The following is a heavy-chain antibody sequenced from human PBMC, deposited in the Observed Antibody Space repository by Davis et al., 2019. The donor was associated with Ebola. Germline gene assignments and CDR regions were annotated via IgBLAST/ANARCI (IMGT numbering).Heavy chain of an antibody. CDR3: AKEIGYSSGWHHPLI. CDR1: GFTFSSYS. J-gene: IGHJ3*02. Sequence: GESLKISCAASGFTFSSYSMNWVRQAPGKGLEWVSAISGSADATFYADSVKGRFTISRDNSKNTLFLQMNSLRAEDTAVYYCAKEIGYSSGWHHPLIWGQGTMVTVSS. V-gene: IGHV3-23*01. D-gene: IGHD6-19*01. CDR2: ISGSADAT.